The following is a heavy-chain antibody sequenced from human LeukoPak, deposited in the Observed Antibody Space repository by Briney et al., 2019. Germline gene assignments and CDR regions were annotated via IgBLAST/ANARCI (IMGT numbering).Heavy chain of an antibody. V-gene: IGHV4-59*01. CDR2: IYYSGST. CDR1: GGSINSYY. Sequence: SETLSLTCTVSGGSINSYYWMWIRQPPGKGLEWIGYIYYSGSTSYNPSLKRRVTISVDTSKIQFSLKLTSMTAADTALYYCARTTWGYAFDLWGQGTMVTVSS. J-gene: IGHJ3*01. CDR3: ARTTWGYAFDL. D-gene: IGHD3-16*01.